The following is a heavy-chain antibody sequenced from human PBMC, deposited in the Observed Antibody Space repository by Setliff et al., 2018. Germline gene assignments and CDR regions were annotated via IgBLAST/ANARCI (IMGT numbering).Heavy chain of an antibody. CDR3: ARGSGPRVVVAMPFDY. V-gene: IGHV4-39*07. CDR2: IYFSGST. Sequence: PSETLSLTCTVSGGAIGNNIYYWGWIRRPPGKGLEWIGSIYFSGSTYYNPSLKSRVTITVDESTTTAYLELSSLRSEDTAVYYCARGSGPRVVVAMPFDYWGQGTPVTAPQ. J-gene: IGHJ4*02. CDR1: GGAIGNNIYY. D-gene: IGHD2-2*01.